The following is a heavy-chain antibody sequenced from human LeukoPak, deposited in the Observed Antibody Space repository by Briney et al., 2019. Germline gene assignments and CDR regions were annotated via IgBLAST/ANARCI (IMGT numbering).Heavy chain of an antibody. J-gene: IGHJ6*02. CDR3: ARGHYYGMDV. V-gene: IGHV3-74*01. Sequence: TGGSLRLSCAASGFIFSNYWMHWVRQAPGKGLVWVSPINSDGSTTSYADSVKGQFTISRDNAKNTLYLQMNSLRPEDTAVYYCARGHYYGMDVWGQGTTVTVSS. CDR2: INSDGSTT. CDR1: GFIFSNYW.